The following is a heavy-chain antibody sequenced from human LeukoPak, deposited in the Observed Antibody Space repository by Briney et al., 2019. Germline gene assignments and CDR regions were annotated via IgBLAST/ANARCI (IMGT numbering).Heavy chain of an antibody. D-gene: IGHD5-12*01. CDR2: IGSSGSTI. Sequence: PGGSLRLSCAASGFTFSSYNMNWVRQAPGKGLEWVSYIGSSGSTIYYADSVKGRFTVSRDNSKNTLYLQMNSLRAEDTAVYYCAKEGGYDSGVYFDYWGQGTLVTVSS. CDR1: GFTFSSYN. J-gene: IGHJ4*02. CDR3: AKEGGYDSGVYFDY. V-gene: IGHV3-48*01.